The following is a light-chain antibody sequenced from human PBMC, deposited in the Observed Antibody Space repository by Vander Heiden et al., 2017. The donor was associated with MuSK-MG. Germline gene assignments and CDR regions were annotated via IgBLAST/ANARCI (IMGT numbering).Light chain of an antibody. CDR3: QQSDSSPWT. V-gene: IGKV1-39*01. CDR2: AAS. CDR1: QSISSY. J-gene: IGKJ1*01. Sequence: DIEMTPSPSSLSASVGDRVTITCRASQSISSYLNWYQQKPGKAPKFLIYAASSLQSGVPSRFSGSGSGTDFTLTISSLQPEDFATYYCQQSDSSPWTFGQGTKVEIK.